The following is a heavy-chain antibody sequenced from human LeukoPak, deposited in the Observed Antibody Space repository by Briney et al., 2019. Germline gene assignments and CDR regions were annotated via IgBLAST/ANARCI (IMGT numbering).Heavy chain of an antibody. CDR2: INRDGSST. V-gene: IGHV3-74*01. CDR3: AREIVGAREFDY. J-gene: IGHJ4*02. Sequence: PGGSLRLSCEASGFTFSSHWMHWVRQAPGKGLVWVSRINRDGSSTSYADSVKGRLTISRDNAKNTLYLQMNSLRAEDTAVYYCAREIVGAREFDYWGQGTLVTVSS. D-gene: IGHD1-26*01. CDR1: GFTFSSHW.